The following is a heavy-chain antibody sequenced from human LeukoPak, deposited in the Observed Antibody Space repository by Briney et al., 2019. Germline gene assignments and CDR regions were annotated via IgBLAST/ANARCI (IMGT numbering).Heavy chain of an antibody. Sequence: PAGSLRLSCAASGFIFRNYAMSWVRQAPGKGLEWVSAITGRGDTTYYADSVKGRFTISRDNSKNTLYVEMNTLRAEDTAVYYCAKWGDYDILTGYYVSDFWGQGTLVTVSS. CDR1: GFIFRNYA. V-gene: IGHV3-23*01. D-gene: IGHD3-9*01. J-gene: IGHJ4*02. CDR2: ITGRGDTT. CDR3: AKWGDYDILTGYYVSDF.